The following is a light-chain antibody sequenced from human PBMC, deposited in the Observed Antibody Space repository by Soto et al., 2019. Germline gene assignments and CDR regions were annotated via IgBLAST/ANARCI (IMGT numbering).Light chain of an antibody. J-gene: IGKJ2*01. Sequence: EIVLTQSPGTLSLSPGERATLSCRASQSVSSSYLAWYQQKPGQAPRLLIYGASSRATGIPDRFSGSGSGTDFTLTISRLEPEDFAVYYCQQYGSSPREFFFGQGTKLEIK. CDR3: QQYGSSPREFF. CDR2: GAS. CDR1: QSVSSSY. V-gene: IGKV3-20*01.